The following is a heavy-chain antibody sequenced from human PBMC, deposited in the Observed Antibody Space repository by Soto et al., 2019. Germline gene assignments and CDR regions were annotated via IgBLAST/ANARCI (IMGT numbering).Heavy chain of an antibody. CDR2: IIPIFGTS. CDR1: GGTFSNYA. D-gene: IGHD3-22*01. V-gene: IGHV1-69*13. Sequence: SVKVSCKASGGTFSNYAISWVRQAPGQGLEWMGGIIPIFGTSNYAQKFQGRVTITADESTSTAYMELSSLRSEDTAVYYCARDQGYDSSGYEVYYFDYWGQGTPGTVSS. J-gene: IGHJ4*02. CDR3: ARDQGYDSSGYEVYYFDY.